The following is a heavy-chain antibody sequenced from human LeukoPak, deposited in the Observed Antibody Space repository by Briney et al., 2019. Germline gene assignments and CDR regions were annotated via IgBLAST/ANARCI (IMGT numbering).Heavy chain of an antibody. J-gene: IGHJ4*02. CDR1: GGTFSSYA. CDR2: IIPIFGTA. V-gene: IGHV1-69*13. D-gene: IGHD5-24*01. Sequence: GASVKVSCKASGGTFSSYAISWVRQAPGQGLEWMGGIIPIFGTANYAQKFQGRVTITADESTSTAYMELSSLRSEDTAVYYGARDPVEMATNWGDSYFDYWGQGTLVTVSS. CDR3: ARDPVEMATNWGDSYFDY.